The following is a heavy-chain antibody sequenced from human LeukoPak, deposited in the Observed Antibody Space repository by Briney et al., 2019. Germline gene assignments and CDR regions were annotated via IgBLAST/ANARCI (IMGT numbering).Heavy chain of an antibody. Sequence: GGSLRLSCAASRFTFSHYWMSWVRQAPGKGLEWVANIKQDGSEKYYVDSVKGRFTISRDNAKNSLYLQMNSLRAEDTAVYYCARRAYTTGSPFDYWGQGTLVTVSS. CDR3: ARRAYTTGSPFDY. CDR2: IKQDGSEK. V-gene: IGHV3-7*01. J-gene: IGHJ4*02. D-gene: IGHD3-10*01. CDR1: RFTFSHYW.